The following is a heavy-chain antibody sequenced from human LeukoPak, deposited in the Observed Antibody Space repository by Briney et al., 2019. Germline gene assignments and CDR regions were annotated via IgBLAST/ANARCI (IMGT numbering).Heavy chain of an antibody. CDR3: ARAWMGGWFDP. Sequence: PGGSLRLSCAASGFTFSSYAMSWVRQAPGKGLECVSYISSSGNTFYYADSVKGRFTISRDNAKKSLYLQMNSLRADDTAVYYCARAWMGGWFDPWGPGTLVTVSS. J-gene: IGHJ5*02. CDR2: ISSSGNTF. CDR1: GFTFSSYA. D-gene: IGHD1-26*01. V-gene: IGHV3-48*04.